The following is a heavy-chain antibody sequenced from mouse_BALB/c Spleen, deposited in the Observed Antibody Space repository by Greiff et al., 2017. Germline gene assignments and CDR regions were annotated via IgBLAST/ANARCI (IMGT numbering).Heavy chain of an antibody. CDR2: ISSGSSTI. CDR3: ARSDGAY. CDR1: GFTFSSFG. V-gene: IGHV5-17*02. J-gene: IGHJ3*01. Sequence: EVKLLESGGGLVQPGGSRKLSCAASGFTFSSFGMHWVRQAPEKGLEWVAYISSGSSTIYYADTVKGRFTISRDNPKNTLFLQMTSLRSEDTAMYYCARSDGAYWGQGTLVTVSA.